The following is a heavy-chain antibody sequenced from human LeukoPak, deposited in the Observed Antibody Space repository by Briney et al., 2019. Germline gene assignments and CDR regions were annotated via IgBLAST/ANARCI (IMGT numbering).Heavy chain of an antibody. CDR2: ISWNSGSI. J-gene: IGHJ4*02. Sequence: PGGSLRLSCAASGFTFDDYAMHWVRQAPGKGLEWVSGISWNSGSIGYADSVKGRFTISRDNAKNSLYLQMNSLRAEDTALYYCAKAAGYCSGGSCYRITMIVSWGQGTLVTVSS. D-gene: IGHD2-15*01. V-gene: IGHV3-9*01. CDR3: AKAAGYCSGGSCYRITMIVS. CDR1: GFTFDDYA.